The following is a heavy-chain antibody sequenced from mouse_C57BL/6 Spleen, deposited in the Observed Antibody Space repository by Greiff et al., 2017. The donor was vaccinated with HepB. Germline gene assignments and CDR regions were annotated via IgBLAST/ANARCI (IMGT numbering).Heavy chain of an antibody. CDR3: ARSSSGYAGFAY. V-gene: IGHV1-80*01. CDR2: IYPGDGDT. J-gene: IGHJ3*01. Sequence: VHLVESGAELVKPGASVKISCKASGYAFSSYWMNWVKQRPGKGLEWIGQIYPGDGDTNYNGKFKGKATLTADKSSSTAYMQLSSLTSEDSAVYFCARSSSGYAGFAYWGQGTLVTVSA. CDR1: GYAFSSYW. D-gene: IGHD3-2*02.